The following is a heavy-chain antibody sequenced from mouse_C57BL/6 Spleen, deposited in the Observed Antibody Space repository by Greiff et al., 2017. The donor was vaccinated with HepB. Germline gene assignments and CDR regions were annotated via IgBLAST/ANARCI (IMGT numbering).Heavy chain of an antibody. Sequence: EVQLVESGGGLVKPGGSLKLSCAASGFTFSSYAMSWVRQTPEKRLEWVATISDGGSYTYYPDNVKGRFTISRDNAKNNLYLQMSHLKSEDTAMYYCARDRIYYGNAMDYWGQGTSVTVSS. D-gene: IGHD2-1*01. J-gene: IGHJ4*01. V-gene: IGHV5-4*01. CDR3: ARDRIYYGNAMDY. CDR2: ISDGGSYT. CDR1: GFTFSSYA.